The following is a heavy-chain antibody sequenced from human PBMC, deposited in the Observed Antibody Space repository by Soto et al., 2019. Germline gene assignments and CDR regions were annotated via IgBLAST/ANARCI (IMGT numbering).Heavy chain of an antibody. CDR2: INPSGGST. D-gene: IGHD4-17*01. J-gene: IGHJ6*02. V-gene: IGHV1-46*03. CDR1: GYIFINYY. CDR3: ARAVTDGDMDV. Sequence: QVQLVQSGAEVKKPGASVKVSCKASGYIFINYYIHWVRQAPGQGLEWMGIINPSGGSTTYAQKFQGRVTMTRDTSTSTVYMELSSLRSEDTAVYYCARAVTDGDMDVWGQGTTVIVSS.